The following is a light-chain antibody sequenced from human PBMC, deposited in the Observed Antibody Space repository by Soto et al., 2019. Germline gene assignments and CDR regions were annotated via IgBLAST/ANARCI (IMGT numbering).Light chain of an antibody. Sequence: DIPMTQSPSTLSASVGDRVTITCRARQSINSWLAWYQQNPGKAPKLLIYDASSLESGVPSRFSGSGSGTEFTLTISSLQPDDFATYYCQQYNSYLYTFGQGTKLEIK. CDR1: QSINSW. J-gene: IGKJ2*01. CDR2: DAS. CDR3: QQYNSYLYT. V-gene: IGKV1-5*01.